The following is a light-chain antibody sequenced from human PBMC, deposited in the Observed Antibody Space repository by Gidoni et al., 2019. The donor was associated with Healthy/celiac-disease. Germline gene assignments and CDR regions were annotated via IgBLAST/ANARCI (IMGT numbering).Light chain of an antibody. Sequence: DIVMTQSPDSLAVSLGERATIHCKSSQSVLYSSNNKNYLAWYQQKPGQPPKLLIYWASTRESGVPDRFSGSGSGTDFTLTISSLQAEDVAVYYGQQYYSTLTWTFXQXTKVEIK. CDR2: WAS. V-gene: IGKV4-1*01. CDR1: QSVLYSSNNKNY. J-gene: IGKJ1*01. CDR3: QQYYSTLTWT.